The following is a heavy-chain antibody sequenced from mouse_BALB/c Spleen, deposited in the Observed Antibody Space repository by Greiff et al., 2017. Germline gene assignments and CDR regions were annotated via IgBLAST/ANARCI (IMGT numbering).Heavy chain of an antibody. CDR3: ARGGPYYGFDY. CDR1: GYSITSGYY. D-gene: IGHD1-1*01. J-gene: IGHJ2*01. CDR2: ISYDGSN. V-gene: IGHV3-6*02. Sequence: ESGPGIVKPSQSLSLTCSVTGYSITSGYYWNWIRQFPGNKLEWMGYISYDGSNNYNPSLKNRISITRDTSKNQFFLKLNSVTTEDTATYYCARGGPYYGFDYWGQGTTLTVSS.